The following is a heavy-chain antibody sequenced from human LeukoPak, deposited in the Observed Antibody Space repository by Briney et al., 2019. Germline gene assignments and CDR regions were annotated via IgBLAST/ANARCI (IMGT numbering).Heavy chain of an antibody. J-gene: IGHJ5*02. CDR3: ARGAYRAFDP. D-gene: IGHD2-21*01. V-gene: IGHV4-31*03. Sequence: SETLSLTCTVSGGSISSGGYYWSWIRQHPGKGLEWIGYIYYGGSTYYDPSLKSRVTISVYTSKNQFSLKLSSVTAADTAVYYCARGAYRAFDPWGQGTLVTVSS. CDR1: GGSISSGGYY. CDR2: IYYGGST.